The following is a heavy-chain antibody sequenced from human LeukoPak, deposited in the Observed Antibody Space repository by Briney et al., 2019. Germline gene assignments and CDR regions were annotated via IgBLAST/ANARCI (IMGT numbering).Heavy chain of an antibody. CDR1: GGSISSYY. D-gene: IGHD1-7*01. CDR3: ARHEQTGWNYVSFDF. V-gene: IGHV4-4*07. CDR2: IYTSGST. Sequence: SETLSLTCTVSGGSISSYYWSWIRQPAGKGLEWIGRIYTSGSTNYNPSLKSRVTMSVDTSKNQFSLKLSSVTAADTAVYYCARHEQTGWNYVSFDFWGQGTLVTVSS. J-gene: IGHJ4*02.